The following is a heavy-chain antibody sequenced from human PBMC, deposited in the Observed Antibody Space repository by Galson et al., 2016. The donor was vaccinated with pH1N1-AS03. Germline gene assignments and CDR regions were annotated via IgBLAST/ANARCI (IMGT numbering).Heavy chain of an antibody. V-gene: IGHV4-34*01. CDR1: GGSFSGYY. Sequence: ETLSLTCAVYGGSFSGYYWSWIRQPPGKGLEWIGEIHHSGSTTNYSPSLKSRVTISVDTSQEQFSLKLPSVTAADTAVYFCARGGVFFSGSGSYHSWGQGTLVIVSS. J-gene: IGHJ4*02. D-gene: IGHD3-10*01. CDR3: ARGGVFFSGSGSYHS. CDR2: IHHSGSTT.